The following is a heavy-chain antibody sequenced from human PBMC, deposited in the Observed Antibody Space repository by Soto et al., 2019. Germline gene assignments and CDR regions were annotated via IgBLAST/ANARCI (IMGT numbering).Heavy chain of an antibody. CDR1: GGTFSSYA. Sequence: ASVKVSCKASGGTFSSYAISWVRQAPGQGLEWMGGIIPIFGTANYAQKFQGRVTITADKSTSTAYMELSSLRSEDTAVYYCARDHVVVVVAATPGGWFDPWGQGTLVTVSS. V-gene: IGHV1-69*06. D-gene: IGHD2-15*01. J-gene: IGHJ5*02. CDR2: IIPIFGTA. CDR3: ARDHVVVVVAATPGGWFDP.